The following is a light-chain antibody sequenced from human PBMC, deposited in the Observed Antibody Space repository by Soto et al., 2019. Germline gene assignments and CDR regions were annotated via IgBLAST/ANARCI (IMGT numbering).Light chain of an antibody. CDR2: DAS. V-gene: IGKV3D-20*02. J-gene: IGKJ1*01. CDR3: QQRSSWPRT. CDR1: QSFSSSY. Sequence: EIVLTQSPGTLSLSPGERATLSCRASQSFSSSYLAWYQQKPGQAPRLLIYDASNRASGIPARFSGSGSGTDFTLTISSLEPEDFALYYCQQRSSWPRTFGQGTKVDVK.